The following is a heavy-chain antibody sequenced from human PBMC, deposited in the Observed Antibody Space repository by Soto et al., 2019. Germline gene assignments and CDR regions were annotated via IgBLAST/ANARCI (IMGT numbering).Heavy chain of an antibody. CDR1: GFSLNTSGVG. CDR2: IYWDADK. J-gene: IGHJ4*02. D-gene: IGHD4-17*01. Sequence: QITLKESGPTLVKPTQTLTLTCTFSGFSLNTSGVGVGWIRQPPGKALEWLALIYWDADKRYSPSLKSTLTITKDTSKNRLVLTMTNMDPVDTGTYYGVHRPYGDYPIDYWGQGTLVTVSS. CDR3: VHRPYGDYPIDY. V-gene: IGHV2-5*02.